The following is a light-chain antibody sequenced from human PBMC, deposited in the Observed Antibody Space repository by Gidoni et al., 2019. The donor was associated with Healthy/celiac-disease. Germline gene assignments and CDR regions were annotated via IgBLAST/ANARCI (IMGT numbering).Light chain of an antibody. Sequence: EIVLTQSTATLSLSPGDRATLSCRASQSVSSYLAWYQKKPGQAPRLLIYDASNRATGIPARFSGSGSGTDFTLTISSLEPEDFAVYYCQQRSNWPPGLAFGGGTKVEIK. CDR1: QSVSSY. V-gene: IGKV3-11*01. CDR2: DAS. CDR3: QQRSNWPPGLA. J-gene: IGKJ4*01.